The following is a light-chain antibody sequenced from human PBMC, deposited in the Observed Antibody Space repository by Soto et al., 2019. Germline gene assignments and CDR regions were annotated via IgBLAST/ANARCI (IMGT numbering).Light chain of an antibody. CDR3: CSYTTGSTPLE. V-gene: IGLV2-14*01. J-gene: IGLJ2*01. CDR2: EVS. CDR1: SGDVGGYNY. Sequence: QSALTQPASVSGSPGQSITISCTGTSGDVGGYNYVSWYQQHPGKTPKLMIYEVSNRPSGVSNRFSGSKSGNTASLTISGLQAEDEADYYCCSYTTGSTPLEFGGGTKLTVL.